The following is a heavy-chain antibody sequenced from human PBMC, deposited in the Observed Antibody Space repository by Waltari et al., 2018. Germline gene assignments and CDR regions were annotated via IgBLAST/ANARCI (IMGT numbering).Heavy chain of an antibody. J-gene: IGHJ5*02. D-gene: IGHD2-2*01. CDR2: ISAYNGNT. Sequence: QVQLVQSGAEVKKPGASVKVSCKASGYTFTSYGISWVRQAPGQGLEWMGWISAYNGNTNYAQKLQGRVTMTTDTSTRTAYMELRSLRSDDTAVYYCARLESSIVVVPAAMPWFDPWGQGTLVTVSS. CDR1: GYTFTSYG. CDR3: ARLESSIVVVPAAMPWFDP. V-gene: IGHV1-18*01.